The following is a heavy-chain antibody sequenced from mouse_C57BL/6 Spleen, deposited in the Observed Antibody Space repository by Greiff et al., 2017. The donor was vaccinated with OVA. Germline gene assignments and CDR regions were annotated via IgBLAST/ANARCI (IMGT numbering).Heavy chain of an antibody. CDR2: INPSSGYT. Sequence: QVQLQQSGAELARPGASVKMSCKASGYTFTSYTMHWVKQRPGQGLEWIGYINPSSGYTKYNQKFKDKSTLTADKSSSTAYMQLSSLTSEDSAVYYCAREGVYYDDDVAYWGQGTLVTVSA. V-gene: IGHV1-4*01. CDR1: GYTFTSYT. CDR3: AREGVYYDDDVAY. J-gene: IGHJ3*01. D-gene: IGHD2-4*01.